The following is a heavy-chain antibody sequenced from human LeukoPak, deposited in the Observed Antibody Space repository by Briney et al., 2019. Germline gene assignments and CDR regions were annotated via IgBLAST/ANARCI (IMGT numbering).Heavy chain of an antibody. CDR3: AKDTGQWPVRTFDY. Sequence: QSGGSLRLSCAASGFTFSSYAMTWVRQAPGKGLEWVSGISYSGATKYYADSAKGRFTISRDNSKNTLYLQMSSLRAEDTAVYYCAKDTGQWPVRTFDYWGQGTLVTVSS. V-gene: IGHV3-23*01. D-gene: IGHD6-19*01. CDR1: GFTFSSYA. J-gene: IGHJ4*02. CDR2: ISYSGATK.